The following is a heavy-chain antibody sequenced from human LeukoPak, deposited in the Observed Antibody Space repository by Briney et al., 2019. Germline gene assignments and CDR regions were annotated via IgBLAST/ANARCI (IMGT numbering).Heavy chain of an antibody. CDR3: ARGAGGYSSSWHHFDY. CDR1: GGSISGSSYS. Sequence: SETLSLTCSVSGGSISGSSYSWGWIRQPPRKGLEWIGNIDYSGTTHYNPSLKSRVTISIDTSKNQFSLKLSSVTAADTAVYYCARGAGGYSSSWHHFDYWGQGTLVTVSS. CDR2: IDYSGTT. D-gene: IGHD6-13*01. V-gene: IGHV4-39*07. J-gene: IGHJ4*02.